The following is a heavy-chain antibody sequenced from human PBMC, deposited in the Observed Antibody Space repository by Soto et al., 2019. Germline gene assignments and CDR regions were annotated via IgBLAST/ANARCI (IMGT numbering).Heavy chain of an antibody. D-gene: IGHD2-15*01. Sequence: SETLSLTCTVSGGSISSGGYYWSWIRQHPGKGLEWIGYIYYSGSTYYNPSLKSRVTISVDTSKNQFSLKLSSVTAADTAVYYCARHPDSNPRIDYWGQGTLVTVSS. V-gene: IGHV4-31*02. CDR3: ARHPDSNPRIDY. J-gene: IGHJ4*02. CDR1: GGSISSGGYY. CDR2: IYYSGST.